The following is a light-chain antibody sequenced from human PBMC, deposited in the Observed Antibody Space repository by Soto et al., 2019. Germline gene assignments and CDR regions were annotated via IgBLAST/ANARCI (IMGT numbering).Light chain of an antibody. V-gene: IGKV3-15*01. Sequence: IVMTQSPATLSVSPGKISTLSCRASQSVGRSLAWYQQKPGQAPRLLIYGTSARATGIPATFSGSGSGTEFTLTISSPKSEDFAIYYCQQYDNWPPVTFGGGTKVDI. CDR3: QQYDNWPPVT. J-gene: IGKJ4*01. CDR1: QSVGRS. CDR2: GTS.